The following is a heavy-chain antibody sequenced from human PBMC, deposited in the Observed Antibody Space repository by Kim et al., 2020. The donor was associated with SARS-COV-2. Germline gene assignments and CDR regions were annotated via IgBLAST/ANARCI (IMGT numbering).Heavy chain of an antibody. CDR3: ARDYYGGESYSTFEN. Sequence: GGSLRLSCAASRFIFSDYSMSWIRQAPGKGLEWISCINSDSTYTKYADSVKGRFTISRDNAKNSLYLQMHSLRAEDAAVYYCARDYYGGESYSTFENWGQGNPVTVS. J-gene: IGHJ1*01. D-gene: IGHD2-21*01. V-gene: IGHV3-11*06. CDR2: INSDSTYT. CDR1: RFIFSDYS.